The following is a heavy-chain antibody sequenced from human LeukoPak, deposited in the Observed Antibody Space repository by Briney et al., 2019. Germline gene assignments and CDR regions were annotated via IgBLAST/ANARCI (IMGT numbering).Heavy chain of an antibody. J-gene: IGHJ5*02. CDR3: ARDLVDTAMIANWFDP. CDR1: GYTFTGIY. V-gene: IGHV1-2*02. D-gene: IGHD5-18*01. CDR2: INPNSGGT. Sequence: ASVKVSCKASGYTFTGIYMHWVRQAPGQGLEWMGWINPNSGGTNYAQKFQGRVTMTRDTSISTAYMELSRLRSDDTAVYYCARDLVDTAMIANWFDPWGQGTLVTVSS.